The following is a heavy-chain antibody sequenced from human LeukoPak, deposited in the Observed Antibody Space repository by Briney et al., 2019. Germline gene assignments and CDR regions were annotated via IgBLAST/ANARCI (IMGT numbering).Heavy chain of an antibody. CDR2: IYYSGTT. CDR3: TREAPTPNWLDP. CDR1: GGSIRSGAYY. V-gene: IGHV4-31*03. Sequence: PSETLSLTCTVSGGSIRSGAYYWTWIRQHPGKGLEWIGYIYYSGTTYYNLSLKSRVTMSVDTSKNQFSLKLSSVTAADTAIYYCTREAPTPNWLDPWGQGTLVTVSS. J-gene: IGHJ5*02.